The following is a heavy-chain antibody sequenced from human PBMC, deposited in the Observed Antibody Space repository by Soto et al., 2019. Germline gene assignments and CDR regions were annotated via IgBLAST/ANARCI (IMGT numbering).Heavy chain of an antibody. CDR3: ARVRCGGDGYTIDS. CDR1: GGSISNYY. CDR2: IYYSGST. D-gene: IGHD2-21*02. J-gene: IGHJ4*02. V-gene: IGHV4-59*01. Sequence: SETLSLTCTVSGGSISNYYWTWIRQPPGKGLEWIGYIYYSGSTNYNPSLKSRVTISVDTSKNQFSLKLSSVTAADTAVYYCARVRCGGDGYTIDSWGQGTLVTVSS.